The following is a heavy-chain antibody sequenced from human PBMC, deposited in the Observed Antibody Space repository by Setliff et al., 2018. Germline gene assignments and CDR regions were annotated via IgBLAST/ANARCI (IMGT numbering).Heavy chain of an antibody. CDR2: IFSDGTT. CDR1: GGSVSPYF. CDR3: ARAPLDYSSRAFDF. D-gene: IGHD2-15*01. Sequence: PSETLSLTCTVSGGSVSPYFWSWIRQSPGTGLEWIGYIFSDGTTYYNPSLKSRVAMSVDTSKKQFSLSLSAVTAADTAKYYCARAPLDYSSRAFDFWGQGTMVTVSS. V-gene: IGHV4-59*02. J-gene: IGHJ3*01.